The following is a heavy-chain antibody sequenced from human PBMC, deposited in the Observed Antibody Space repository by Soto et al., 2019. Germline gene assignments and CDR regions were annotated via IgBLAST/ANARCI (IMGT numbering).Heavy chain of an antibody. Sequence: QVQLQQWGAGLLKPSETLSLTCAVYGGSFSGYYWSWIRQPPGKGLEWIGEINHSGSTNYNPSLKSRVTISVDTSKNQFSLKLSSVTAADTAVYYCARGGSIFGVVWIRAKTLDFYYWGQGTLVTVSS. V-gene: IGHV4-34*01. CDR1: GGSFSGYY. CDR2: INHSGST. D-gene: IGHD3-3*01. CDR3: ARGGSIFGVVWIRAKTLDFYY. J-gene: IGHJ4*02.